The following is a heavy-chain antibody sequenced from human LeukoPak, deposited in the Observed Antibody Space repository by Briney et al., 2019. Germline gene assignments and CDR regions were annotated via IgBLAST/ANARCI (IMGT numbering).Heavy chain of an antibody. D-gene: IGHD2-2*01. V-gene: IGHV3-30*18. CDR2: ISYDGSNK. CDR3: AKDLWRVVVVPAAMPFYYYGMDV. CDR1: GFTFSSYG. Sequence: GGSLRLSCAASGFTFSSYGMHWVRQAPGKGLEWVAVISYDGSNKYYADSVKGRFTISRDNSKNTLYLQMNSLRAEDMAVYYCAKDLWRVVVVPAAMPFYYYGMDVWGQGTTVTVSS. J-gene: IGHJ6*02.